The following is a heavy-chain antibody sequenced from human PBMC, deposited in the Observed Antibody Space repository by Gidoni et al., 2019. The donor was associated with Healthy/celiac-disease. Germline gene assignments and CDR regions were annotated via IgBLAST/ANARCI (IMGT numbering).Heavy chain of an antibody. CDR2: LSSIGRTI. Sequence: EVQLVEYGGGLVQPGRSLRSSCAAAGLTFSSYEMNWVRHAPGNGLVWVSYLSSIGRTIYYADFVKGLFSISRDNAKNSLSLQMNRLRSYDTAVYYCARDVGLLYYYYGMDVLGQGTTVTVSS. V-gene: IGHV3-48*03. D-gene: IGHD1-7*01. CDR1: GLTFSSYE. J-gene: IGHJ6*02. CDR3: ARDVGLLYYYYGMDV.